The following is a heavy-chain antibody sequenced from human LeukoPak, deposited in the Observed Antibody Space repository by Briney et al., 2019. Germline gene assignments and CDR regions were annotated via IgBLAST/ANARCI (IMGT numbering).Heavy chain of an antibody. V-gene: IGHV3-74*01. CDR2: IKSDGRT. Sequence: GGSLRLSCAASGFTLSSYWMHWVRQAPGKGLVWASRIKSDGRTNYADSVKGRFTISRDNAKNTVSLQMNSLRAEDTGVYYCARAPSEIGGYYPEYFRHWGQGTLVIVSS. D-gene: IGHD3-22*01. CDR1: GFTLSSYW. J-gene: IGHJ1*01. CDR3: ARAPSEIGGYYPEYFRH.